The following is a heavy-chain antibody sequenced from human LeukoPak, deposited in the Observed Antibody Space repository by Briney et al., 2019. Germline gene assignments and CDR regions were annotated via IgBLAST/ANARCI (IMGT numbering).Heavy chain of an antibody. CDR3: AKVRSTVVTAIRSGFDY. Sequence: PGGSLRLSCAASGFTFSSYAMSWVRQDPGKGLEWVSAISGSGGSTYYADSVKGRFTISRDNSKNTLYLQMNSLRAEDTAVYYCAKVRSTVVTAIRSGFDYWGQGTLVTVSS. J-gene: IGHJ4*02. D-gene: IGHD2-21*02. CDR1: GFTFSSYA. CDR2: ISGSGGST. V-gene: IGHV3-23*01.